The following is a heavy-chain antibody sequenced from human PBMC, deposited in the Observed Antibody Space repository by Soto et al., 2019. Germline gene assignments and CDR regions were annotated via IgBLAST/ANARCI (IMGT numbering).Heavy chain of an antibody. J-gene: IGHJ4*02. CDR3: ARHIPRRGHSYGIDY. Sequence: GESLKISCKGSGYSFTSYWIGWVRQMPGKGLEWMGIIYPGDSDTRYSPSFQGQVTISADKSISTAYLQWSSLKASDTAMYYCARHIPRRGHSYGIDYWGQGTLVTVSS. D-gene: IGHD5-18*01. CDR1: GYSFTSYW. V-gene: IGHV5-51*01. CDR2: IYPGDSDT.